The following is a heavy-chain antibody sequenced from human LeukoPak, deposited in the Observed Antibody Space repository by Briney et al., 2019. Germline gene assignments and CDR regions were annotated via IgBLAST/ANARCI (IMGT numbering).Heavy chain of an antibody. D-gene: IGHD3-22*01. Sequence: KPSETLSLTCTVSGGSISSYYWSWIRQPAGKGLEWIGRIYTSGSTNYNRSLKSRVTMSVDTSKNQVSLKLSSVTAADTAVYYCARGGYYDSSGTLWYCDLWGRGTLVTVS. V-gene: IGHV4-4*07. CDR3: ARGGYYDSSGTLWYCDL. CDR2: IYTSGST. J-gene: IGHJ2*01. CDR1: GGSISSYY.